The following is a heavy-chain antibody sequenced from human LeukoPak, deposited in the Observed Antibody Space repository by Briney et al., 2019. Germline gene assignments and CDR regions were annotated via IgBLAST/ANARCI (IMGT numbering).Heavy chain of an antibody. CDR2: INPNSGGT. CDR1: GYTFTGYY. J-gene: IGHJ3*02. V-gene: IGHV1-2*02. CDR3: ARAAGDTLYSSSWYWPHRHWLDAFDI. D-gene: IGHD6-13*01. Sequence: VASVKVSCKASGYTFTGYYMHWVRQAPGQGLEWMGWINPNSGGTNYAQKFQGRVTMTRDTSISTAYMELSRLRSDDTAVYYCARAAGDTLYSSSWYWPHRHWLDAFDIWGQGTMVTVSS.